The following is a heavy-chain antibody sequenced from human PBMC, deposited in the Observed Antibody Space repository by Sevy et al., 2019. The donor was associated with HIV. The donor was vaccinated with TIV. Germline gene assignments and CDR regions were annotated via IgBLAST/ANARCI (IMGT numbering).Heavy chain of an antibody. V-gene: IGHV3-13*01. CDR2: IGTASDT. CDR1: GFTFSSYD. Sequence: KAGGSLRLSCAASGFTFSSYDMHWVRQVTGKGLEWVSGIGTASDTYYEDSVKGRFTISRDNAENSLYLQMNSLGAGDTAVYYCTRVGRGTNWHGFDSWGQGTLVTVSS. J-gene: IGHJ4*02. CDR3: TRVGRGTNWHGFDS. D-gene: IGHD1-1*01.